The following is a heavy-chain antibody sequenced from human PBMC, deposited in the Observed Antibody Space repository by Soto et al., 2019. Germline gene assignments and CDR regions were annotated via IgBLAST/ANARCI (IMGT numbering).Heavy chain of an antibody. CDR1: GYTSPIYD. Sequence: QVHLVQSGAEVRRPGASVKVFCQASGYTSPIYDIEWVRQAPGQRLELMGWMNPKKGNRYPAPKSKGRLTMTWNTSTTTAYMGLTNLRSEDTAVYYCANYLTIAPEGFDIWGQGTLVTVS. CDR2: MNPKKGNR. D-gene: IGHD2-21*01. V-gene: IGHV1-8*01. CDR3: ANYLTIAPEGFDI. J-gene: IGHJ3*02.